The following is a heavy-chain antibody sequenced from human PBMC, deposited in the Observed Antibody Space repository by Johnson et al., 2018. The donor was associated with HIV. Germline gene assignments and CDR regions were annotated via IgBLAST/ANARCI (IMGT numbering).Heavy chain of an antibody. J-gene: IGHJ3*02. D-gene: IGHD6-13*01. CDR1: GFTFSSYA. CDR3: ARDSASGQQLVNSDAFDI. CDR2: ISYDRTNN. Sequence: QVQLVESGGGVVQPGRSLRLSCAASGFTFSSYAMHWVRQAPGKGLEWVAVISYDRTNNYYADSVKGRFPVYRDNSKNTLYLQMNSLRAEDTAVYYCARDSASGQQLVNSDAFDIWGQGTMVTVSS. V-gene: IGHV3-30*04.